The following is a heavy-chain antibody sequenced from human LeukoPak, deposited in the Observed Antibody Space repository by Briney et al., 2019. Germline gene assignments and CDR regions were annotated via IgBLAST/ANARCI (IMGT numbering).Heavy chain of an antibody. Sequence: SETLSPTCTVSGGSISSYYWSWIRQPPGKGLEWIGYIYYSGSTNYNPSLKSRVTISVDTSKNQFSLKLSSVTAADTAVYYCASLERTYYYYYMDVWGKGTTVTVSS. CDR2: IYYSGST. CDR3: ASLERTYYYYYMDV. CDR1: GGSISSYY. J-gene: IGHJ6*03. V-gene: IGHV4-59*01.